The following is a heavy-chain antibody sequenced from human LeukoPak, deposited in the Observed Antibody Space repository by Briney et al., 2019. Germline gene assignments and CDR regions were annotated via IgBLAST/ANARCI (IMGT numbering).Heavy chain of an antibody. CDR1: GDSISSSNYY. V-gene: IGHV4-39*01. J-gene: IGHJ3*02. Sequence: PSETLSLTCSVPGDSISSSNYYWGWIRQPPGKGLEWIGSFYYGGSTYYNPSLKSRVTMSVDTSKNQFSLKLSSVTAADTAVYYCARHSGHSVSYLFGFDIWGQGTTVTVSS. CDR2: FYYGGST. D-gene: IGHD1-26*01. CDR3: ARHSGHSVSYLFGFDI.